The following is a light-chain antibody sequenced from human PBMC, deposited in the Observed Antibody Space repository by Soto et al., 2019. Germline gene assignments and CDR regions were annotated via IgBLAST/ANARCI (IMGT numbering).Light chain of an antibody. J-gene: IGKJ4*01. Sequence: ETVITQSPATLSLSPGERATLSCRASRDIRNNLAWYQQKPGQAPRLLIYGASSRATGIPARFIGSGSGTDFTLTISSLQSEDFAFYYCQQHNDWTLTFGGGTKVDIK. CDR2: GAS. CDR3: QQHNDWTLT. V-gene: IGKV3-15*01. CDR1: RDIRNN.